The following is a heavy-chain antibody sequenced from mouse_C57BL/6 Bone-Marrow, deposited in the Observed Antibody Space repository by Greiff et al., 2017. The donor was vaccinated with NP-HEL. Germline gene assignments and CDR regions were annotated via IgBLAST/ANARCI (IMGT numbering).Heavy chain of an antibody. CDR2: INPGSGDT. J-gene: IGHJ1*03. D-gene: IGHD1-1*01. CDR1: GYAFTNYF. CDR3: ARELRWYFDV. Sequence: QVQLQQSGAELVRPGTSVKVSCKASGYAFTNYFIGWVKQRPGQGLEWIGVINPGSGDTNYNEKFKDKATLTADNSSRTAYMQLSSLTSEDSAVYFCARELRWYFDVGGTGTTVTVSS. V-gene: IGHV1-54*01.